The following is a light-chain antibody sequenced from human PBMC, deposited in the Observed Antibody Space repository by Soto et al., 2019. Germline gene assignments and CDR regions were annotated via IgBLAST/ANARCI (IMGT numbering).Light chain of an antibody. V-gene: IGKV1-33*01. Sequence: DIQMTKSPSSLSASVGDRVTITCQASQDITIYLNWFQQKPGKAPNLLIYDASNLGTGVPSRFSGSGSGTDFTFTISSLQPEDIGIYDCQQYDNLPPTFGQGTRLEI. J-gene: IGKJ5*01. CDR3: QQYDNLPPT. CDR1: QDITIY. CDR2: DAS.